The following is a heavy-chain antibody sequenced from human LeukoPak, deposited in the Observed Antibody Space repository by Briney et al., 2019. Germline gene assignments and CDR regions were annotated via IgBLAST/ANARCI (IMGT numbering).Heavy chain of an antibody. CDR2: INHSGST. V-gene: IGHV4-34*01. CDR3: ARPLRFLEFNWFDP. Sequence: SETLSLTCAVYGRSFSGYYWSWIRQPPGKGLEWIGEINHSGSTNYNPSLKSRVTISVDTSKNQFSLKLSSVTAADTAVYYCARPLRFLEFNWFDPWGQGTLVTVSS. D-gene: IGHD3-3*01. CDR1: GRSFSGYY. J-gene: IGHJ5*02.